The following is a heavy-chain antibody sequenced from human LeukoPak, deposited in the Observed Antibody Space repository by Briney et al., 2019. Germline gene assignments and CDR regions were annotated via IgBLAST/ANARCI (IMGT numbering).Heavy chain of an antibody. D-gene: IGHD2-15*01. V-gene: IGHV4-34*01. Sequence: PSETLSLTCAVYGGSFSGYYWSWIRQPPGKGLEWIGEINHSGSTNYNPSLKSRVTISVDTSKNRFSLKLSSVTAADTAVYYCARGLLDCSGGSCYWTPPIDYWGQGTLVTVSS. J-gene: IGHJ4*02. CDR3: ARGLLDCSGGSCYWTPPIDY. CDR2: INHSGST. CDR1: GGSFSGYY.